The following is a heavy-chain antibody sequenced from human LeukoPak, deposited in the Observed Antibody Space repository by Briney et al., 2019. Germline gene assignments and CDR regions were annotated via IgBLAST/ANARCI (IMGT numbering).Heavy chain of an antibody. CDR1: GFMFSDYG. J-gene: IGHJ4*02. D-gene: IGHD4-17*01. Sequence: GGSLRLSCAASGFMFSDYGMHWVRQAPGKGLEWVAVIWYDGSKTNYVDSVKGRFSISRDNSKNTLYLQMSSLKVEDTAIYYCARDPATVTSCFDCWGQGTLVTVSS. CDR2: IWYDGSKT. V-gene: IGHV3-33*01. CDR3: ARDPATVTSCFDC.